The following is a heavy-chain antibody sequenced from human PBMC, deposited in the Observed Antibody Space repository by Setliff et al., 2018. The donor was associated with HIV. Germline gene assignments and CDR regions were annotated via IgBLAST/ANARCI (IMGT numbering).Heavy chain of an antibody. V-gene: IGHV1-46*01. CDR2: INPTGGST. Sequence: ASVKVSCKPSGYSFTNHYMHWVRQAPGQGLEWMGVINPTGGSTRNTQKFQGRVAMTRDTFTSTVYMELSSLRSEDTAVYYCASAGAWQRNALDIWGQGTMVTVS. CDR1: GYSFTNHY. J-gene: IGHJ3*02. CDR3: ASAGAWQRNALDI. D-gene: IGHD5-12*01.